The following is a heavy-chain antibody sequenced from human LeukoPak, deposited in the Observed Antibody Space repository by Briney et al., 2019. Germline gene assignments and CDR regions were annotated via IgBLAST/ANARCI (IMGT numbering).Heavy chain of an antibody. D-gene: IGHD2-15*01. Sequence: GGSLRLPCGPWGFTFSSYAVSWAPRAPGKGREGVSAISGSGGSTYYADSVKGRFTISRDNSKNTQSLQMNSLRAEDTAVYYCLGYCSGGNCYSGGYWGQGTLVTVSS. V-gene: IGHV3-23*01. CDR3: LGYCSGGNCYSGGY. J-gene: IGHJ4*02. CDR1: GFTFSSYA. CDR2: ISGSGGST.